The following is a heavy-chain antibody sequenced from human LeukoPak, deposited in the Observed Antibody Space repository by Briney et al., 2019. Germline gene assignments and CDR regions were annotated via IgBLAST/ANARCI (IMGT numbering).Heavy chain of an antibody. J-gene: IGHJ4*02. CDR1: GFTFSSYW. V-gene: IGHV3-48*04. CDR3: ARQRDLTGLDY. Sequence: GGSLRLSCAASGFTFSSYWMSWVRQAPGKGLEWVSYISSSGSTIYYADSVKGRFTISRDNAKNSLYLQMNSLRAEDTAVYYCARQRDLTGLDYWGQGTLVTVSS. CDR2: ISSSGSTI. D-gene: IGHD3-9*01.